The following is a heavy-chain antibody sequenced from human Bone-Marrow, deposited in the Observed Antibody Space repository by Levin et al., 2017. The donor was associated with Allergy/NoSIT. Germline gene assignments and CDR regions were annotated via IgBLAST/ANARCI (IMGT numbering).Heavy chain of an antibody. Sequence: PSETLSLTCTVSGGSISSNSYWSWIRQYPGKGLEWIGYIYSSASTYYNPSLESRVTISVDTSKNQFSLKLSSVTAADTAVYYCARLLGELSQIESWGQGTLVTVSS. J-gene: IGHJ4*02. CDR2: IYSSAST. D-gene: IGHD3-16*02. CDR1: GGSISSNSY. V-gene: IGHV4-31*03. CDR3: ARLLGELSQIES.